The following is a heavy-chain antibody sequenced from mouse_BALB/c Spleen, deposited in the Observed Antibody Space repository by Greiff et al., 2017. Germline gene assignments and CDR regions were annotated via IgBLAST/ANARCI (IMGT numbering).Heavy chain of an antibody. J-gene: IGHJ4*01. Sequence: EVKLLESGPGLVKPSQSLSLTCTVTGYSITSDYAWNWIRQFPGNKLEWMGYISYSGSTSYNPSLKSRISITRDTSKNQFFLQLNSVTTEDTATYYCAGGYYPYYYAMDYWGQGTSVTVSS. V-gene: IGHV3-2*02. D-gene: IGHD1-1*01. CDR3: AGGYYPYYYAMDY. CDR1: GYSITSDYA. CDR2: ISYSGST.